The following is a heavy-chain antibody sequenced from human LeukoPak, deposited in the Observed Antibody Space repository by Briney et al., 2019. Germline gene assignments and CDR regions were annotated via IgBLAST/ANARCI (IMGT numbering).Heavy chain of an antibody. V-gene: IGHV4-39*07. J-gene: IGHJ4*02. CDR3: ARTHPYYDILID. Sequence: SETLSLTCTVSGGCISSGSYYWGWIRQPPGKGLEWIGSIYYSGSTYYNPSLKSRVTISVDTSKNQFSLKLSSVTAADTAVYYCARTHPYYDILIDWGQGTLVTVSS. CDR1: GGCISSGSYY. CDR2: IYYSGST. D-gene: IGHD3-9*01.